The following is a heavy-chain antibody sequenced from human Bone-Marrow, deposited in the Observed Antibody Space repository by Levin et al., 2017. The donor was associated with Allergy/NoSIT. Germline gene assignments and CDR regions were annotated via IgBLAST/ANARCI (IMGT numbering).Heavy chain of an antibody. CDR2: ISGSGGST. CDR3: AKDVWYDFGSGYFDY. CDR1: GFTFSSYA. J-gene: IGHJ4*02. Sequence: GGSLRLSCAASGFTFSSYAMSWVRQAPGKGLEWVSAISGSGGSTYYADSVKGRFTISRDNSKNTLYLQMNSLRAEDTAVYYCAKDVWYDFGSGYFDYWGQGTLVTVSS. D-gene: IGHD3-3*01. V-gene: IGHV3-23*01.